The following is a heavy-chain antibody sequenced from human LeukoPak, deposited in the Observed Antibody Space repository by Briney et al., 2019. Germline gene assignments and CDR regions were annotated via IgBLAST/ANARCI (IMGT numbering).Heavy chain of an antibody. J-gene: IGHJ1*01. Sequence: GGSLRLSCAASGFTFSSYTMNWVRQAPGKGLEWISYISGVGSTIYYADSVKGRFTISRDNAKNSLYLQMTSLRAEDTAVYYCAISAPNHYDSTGFYSYFQHWGQGTLVTVSS. V-gene: IGHV3-48*04. D-gene: IGHD3-22*01. CDR1: GFTFSSYT. CDR3: AISAPNHYDSTGFYSYFQH. CDR2: ISGVGSTI.